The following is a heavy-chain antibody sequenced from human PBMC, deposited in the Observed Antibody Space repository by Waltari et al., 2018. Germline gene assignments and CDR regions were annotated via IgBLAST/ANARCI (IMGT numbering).Heavy chain of an antibody. CDR1: GGSISSSSYY. D-gene: IGHD5-12*01. CDR2: IYYSGST. Sequence: QLQLQESGPGLVKPSETLALTRTGSGGSISSSSYYWGWIRQSPGKGLEWIGSIYYSGSTYYNPTLKRRVTISGDTSKNQFSLKLSSVTAADTAVYYCARHWKKSGYRFDPWGQGTLVTVSS. J-gene: IGHJ5*02. CDR3: ARHWKKSGYRFDP. V-gene: IGHV4-39*01.